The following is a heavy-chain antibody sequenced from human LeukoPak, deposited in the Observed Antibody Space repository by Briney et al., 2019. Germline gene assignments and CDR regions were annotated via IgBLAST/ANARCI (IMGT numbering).Heavy chain of an antibody. CDR3: ARGAPNYGDYPRLFDY. J-gene: IGHJ4*02. CDR1: EFTFSNYA. D-gene: IGHD4-17*01. CDR2: ISNDGSIK. Sequence: GTSLRLSCAASEFTFSNYAIHWVRQAPGKGLEWVAVISNDGSIKYYADSVKGRFTISRDNSKNTLYLQMNSLRAEDTAVYYCARGAPNYGDYPRLFDYWGQGTLVTVSS. V-gene: IGHV3-30-3*01.